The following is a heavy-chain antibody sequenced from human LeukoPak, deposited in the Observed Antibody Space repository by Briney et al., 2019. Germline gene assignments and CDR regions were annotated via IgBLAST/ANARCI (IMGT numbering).Heavy chain of an antibody. CDR1: GGSMSSYY. CDR3: ARAGGYGLIDY. CDR2: INHSGGT. V-gene: IGHV4-34*01. Sequence: NASETLSLTCTVSGGSMSSYYWSWIRQPPGKGLEWIGDINHSGGTNYIPSLKSRVTISVDTSKNQFSLKLTSVTAADTAVYYCARAGGYGLIDYWGQGTMVTVSS. D-gene: IGHD5-18*01. J-gene: IGHJ4*02.